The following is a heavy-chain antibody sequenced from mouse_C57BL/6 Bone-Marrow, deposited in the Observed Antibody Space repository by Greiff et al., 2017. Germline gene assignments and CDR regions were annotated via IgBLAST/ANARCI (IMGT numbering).Heavy chain of an antibody. CDR2: ISGGGGNT. CDR1: GFTFSSYT. CDR3: AREYYGSSYVDY. V-gene: IGHV5-9*01. J-gene: IGHJ4*01. D-gene: IGHD1-1*01. Sequence: EVKVEESGGGLVKPGGSLKLSCAASGFTFSSYTMSWVRQTPEKRLEWVATISGGGGNTYYPDSVKGRFTISRDNAKNTLYLQMSSLRSEDTALYYCAREYYGSSYVDYWGQGTSVTVSS.